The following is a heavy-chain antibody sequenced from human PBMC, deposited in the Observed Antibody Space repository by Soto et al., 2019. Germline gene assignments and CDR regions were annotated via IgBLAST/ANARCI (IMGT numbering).Heavy chain of an antibody. J-gene: IGHJ6*03. CDR3: AKDMRDYYYSMDV. CDR2: ISWNSGSI. CDR1: GFTFDDYA. Sequence: EVQLVESGGGLVQPGRSLILSCAASGFTFDDYAMHWVRQAPGKGLEWVSGISWNSGSIGYADSVKGRFTISRDNAKNSLYLQMNSLRAEDTALYYCAKDMRDYYYSMDVWGKGTTVTVSS. V-gene: IGHV3-9*01.